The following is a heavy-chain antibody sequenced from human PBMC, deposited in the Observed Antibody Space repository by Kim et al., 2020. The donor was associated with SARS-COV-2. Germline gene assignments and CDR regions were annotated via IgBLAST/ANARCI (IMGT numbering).Heavy chain of an antibody. V-gene: IGHV3-20*03. CDR3: VKVSQYSSSSAHFDY. Sequence: ADSVKGRFTISRDNAKNSLYLQMNSLRAEDTALYYCVKVSQYSSSSAHFDYWGQGTLVTVSS. J-gene: IGHJ4*02. D-gene: IGHD6-6*01.